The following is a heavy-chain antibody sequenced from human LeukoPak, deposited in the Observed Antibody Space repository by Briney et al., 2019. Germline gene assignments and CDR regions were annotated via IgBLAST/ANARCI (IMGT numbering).Heavy chain of an antibody. J-gene: IGHJ3*02. CDR3: ARGRGKYGSSWPDAFDI. D-gene: IGHD6-13*01. V-gene: IGHV4-39*07. CDR1: GGSISSSSYY. CDR2: IYYSGST. Sequence: SETLSLTCTVSGGSISSSSYYWGWIRQPPGKGLEWIGSIYYSGSTYYNPSLKSRVTISVDTSKNQFSLKLSSVTAADTAVYYCARGRGKYGSSWPDAFDIWGQGTMVTVSS.